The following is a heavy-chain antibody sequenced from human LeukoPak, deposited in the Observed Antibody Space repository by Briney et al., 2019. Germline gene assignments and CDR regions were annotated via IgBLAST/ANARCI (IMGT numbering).Heavy chain of an antibody. D-gene: IGHD6-25*01. J-gene: IGHJ4*02. CDR1: GGSISSYY. CDR3: ARGGGCHIDY. Sequence: SETLSLTCTVSGGSISSYYWSWIRQPPGKGLEWIGYIYYSGSTNYNPSLKSRVTISVDTSKNQFSLKLSSVTAADTAVYYCARGGGCHIDYWGQGTLVTVSS. CDR2: IYYSGST. V-gene: IGHV4-59*01.